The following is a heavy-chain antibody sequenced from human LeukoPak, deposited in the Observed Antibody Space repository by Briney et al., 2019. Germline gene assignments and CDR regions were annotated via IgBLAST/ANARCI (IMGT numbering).Heavy chain of an antibody. CDR1: GFTFSSYE. CDR2: ISSGGSTI. V-gene: IGHV3-48*03. J-gene: IGHJ3*02. Sequence: GGSLRLPCAASGFTFSSYEMNWVRQAPGKGLEWVSYISSGGSTIYYADSVKGRFTISRDNAKNSLYLQMNSLRAEDTAVYYCARESWHQRAFDIWGQGTMVTVSS. D-gene: IGHD5-24*01. CDR3: ARESWHQRAFDI.